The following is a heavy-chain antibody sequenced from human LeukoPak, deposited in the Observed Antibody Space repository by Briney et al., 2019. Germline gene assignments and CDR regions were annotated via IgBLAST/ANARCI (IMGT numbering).Heavy chain of an antibody. D-gene: IGHD6-19*01. CDR2: VYNSGST. J-gene: IGHJ4*02. CDR1: GGSISSSNW. CDR3: ARHGYSSGWYRGTSTKKSRPLDY. Sequence: PSETLSLTCAVSGGSISSSNWWSWVRQPSGKGLEWIGGVYNSGSTYYNPWLKSRVIVSLHMSQNQFSLRLTSVTAADTAVYYCARHGYSSGWYRGTSTKKSRPLDYWGQGTLVTVSS. V-gene: IGHV4-4*02.